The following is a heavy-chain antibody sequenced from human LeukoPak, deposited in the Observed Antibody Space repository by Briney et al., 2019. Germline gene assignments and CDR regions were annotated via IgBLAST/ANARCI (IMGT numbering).Heavy chain of an antibody. CDR2: ISGSGGST. CDR3: AKAWAPSSSNAFDI. J-gene: IGHJ3*02. CDR1: GFTFSSYA. Sequence: GGSLRLSCAASGFTFSSYAMSWVRQAAGKGLEWVSAISGSGGSTYYADSVKGRSTISRDNSKNKLYLQMNSLRAEDTAVYYCAKAWAPSSSNAFDIWGQGTMVTVSS. D-gene: IGHD6-6*01. V-gene: IGHV3-23*01.